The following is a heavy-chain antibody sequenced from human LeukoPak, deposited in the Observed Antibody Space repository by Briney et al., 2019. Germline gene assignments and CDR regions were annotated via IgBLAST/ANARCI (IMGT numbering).Heavy chain of an antibody. V-gene: IGHV1-18*01. J-gene: IGHJ4*02. CDR2: ISAYNGNT. CDR3: AREDYYDILTGYLSIEDY. D-gene: IGHD3-9*01. Sequence: ASVKVSCKASGYTFTSYGISWVRQAPGQGLEWMGWISAYNGNTNYAQKLQGRVTMTTDTSTSTAYMELRSLRSDDTAVYYCAREDYYDILTGYLSIEDYWGQGTLVTVSS. CDR1: GYTFTSYG.